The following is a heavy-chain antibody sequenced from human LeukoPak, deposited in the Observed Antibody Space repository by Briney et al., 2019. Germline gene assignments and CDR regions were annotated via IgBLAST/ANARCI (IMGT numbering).Heavy chain of an antibody. V-gene: IGHV4-59*12. CDR3: ARAWLYSSSWNDAFDI. CDR1: GGSISSYY. Sequence: SETLSLTCTVSGGSISSYYWSWIRQPPGKGLEWIGEIYHSGSTNYNPSLKSRVTISVDKSKNQFSLKLSSVTAADTAVYYCARAWLYSSSWNDAFDIWGQGTMVTVSS. J-gene: IGHJ3*02. D-gene: IGHD6-13*01. CDR2: IYHSGST.